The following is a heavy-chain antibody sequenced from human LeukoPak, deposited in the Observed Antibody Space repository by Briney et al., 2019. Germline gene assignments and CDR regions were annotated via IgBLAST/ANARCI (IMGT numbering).Heavy chain of an antibody. Sequence: GASVKVSCKVSGYTLTELSMHWVRQAPGKGLEWMGGFDPEDGETICAQKFQGRVTMTEDTSTDTAYMELSSLRSEDTAVYYCATSIGSYSPFDYWGQGTLVTVSS. D-gene: IGHD1-26*01. CDR2: FDPEDGET. V-gene: IGHV1-24*01. CDR1: GYTLTELS. CDR3: ATSIGSYSPFDY. J-gene: IGHJ4*02.